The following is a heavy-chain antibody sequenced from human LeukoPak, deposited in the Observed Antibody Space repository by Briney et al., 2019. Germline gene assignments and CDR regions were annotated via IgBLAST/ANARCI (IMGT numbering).Heavy chain of an antibody. CDR3: ATRKLGNDY. J-gene: IGHJ4*02. V-gene: IGHV4-38-2*02. CDR2: IYHSGST. D-gene: IGHD7-27*01. CDR1: GYSISSGYY. Sequence: PSETLSLTCTVSGYSISSGYYWGWIRQPPGKGLEWIGSIYHSGSTYYNPSLKSRVTISVDTSKNQFSLKLYSVTAADTAVYYCATRKLGNDYWGQGTLVTVSS.